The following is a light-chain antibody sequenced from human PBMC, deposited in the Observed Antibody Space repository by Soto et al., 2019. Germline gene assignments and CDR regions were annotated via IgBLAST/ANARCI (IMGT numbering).Light chain of an antibody. V-gene: IGLV2-8*01. J-gene: IGLJ1*01. CDR1: SSDVGGYNY. CDR3: SSYAGSNNPLYV. Sequence: ALTQPPSASGSPGQSVAISFAGTSSDVGGYNYVSWYQQHPGKAPKLMIYEVSKRPSGVPDRFSGSKSGNTASLTVSGLQAEDEADYYCSSYAGSNNPLYVFGAGTKVTVL. CDR2: EVS.